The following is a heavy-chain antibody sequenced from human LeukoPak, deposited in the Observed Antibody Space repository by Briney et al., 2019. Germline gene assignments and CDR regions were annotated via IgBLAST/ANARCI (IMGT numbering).Heavy chain of an antibody. J-gene: IGHJ5*02. CDR2: INHSGST. V-gene: IGHV4-34*01. CDR1: GGSFSGYY. CDR3: ARAWFYGSGSYTDWFDP. D-gene: IGHD3-10*01. Sequence: PSETLSLTCAVYGGSFSGYYWSWIRQPPGKGLEWIGEINHSGSTNYNPSPKSRVTISVDTSKNQFSLKLSSVTAADTAVYYCARAWFYGSGSYTDWFDPWGQGTLVTVSS.